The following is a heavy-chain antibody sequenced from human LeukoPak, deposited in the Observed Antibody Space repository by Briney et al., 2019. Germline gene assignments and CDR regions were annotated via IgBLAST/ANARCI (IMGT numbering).Heavy chain of an antibody. D-gene: IGHD1-1*01. J-gene: IGHJ5*02. CDR1: GVTISTYD. Sequence: SETLSLTCTVSGVTISTYDWSWLRQPPGKGLEWVGYIYYTGSTSYNPSLKRRGIMILGASKNQFSQELNSGPPAEAAAQYYARGGNDWPQCWFGPWGRGTLVSVSS. CDR2: IYYTGST. CDR3: ARGGNDWPQCWFGP. V-gene: IGHV4-59*01.